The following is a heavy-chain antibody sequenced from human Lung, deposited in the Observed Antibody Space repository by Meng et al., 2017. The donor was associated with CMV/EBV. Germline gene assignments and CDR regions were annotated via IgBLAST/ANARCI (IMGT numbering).Heavy chain of an antibody. Sequence: ESXKISCAASGFTFSSYGMHWVRQDPGKGLVWLSRIYSDGISTRYADSVKGRFTISRDNTKNTLYLQMNGLRAEDTAVYYCAREPGRGAFDIWGQGTLVTVSS. D-gene: IGHD3-10*01. V-gene: IGHV3-74*01. J-gene: IGHJ3*02. CDR3: AREPGRGAFDI. CDR1: GFTFSSYG. CDR2: IYSDGIST.